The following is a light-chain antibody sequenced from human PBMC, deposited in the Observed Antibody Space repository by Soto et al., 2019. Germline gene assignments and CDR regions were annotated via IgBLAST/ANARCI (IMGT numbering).Light chain of an antibody. V-gene: IGKV3-11*01. CDR2: SAS. CDR3: QQHSNWPLT. CDR1: QSVSSS. J-gene: IGKJ4*01. Sequence: EIVLTQSPATLSLSPGERATLSCRASQSVSSSLAWYQQKPGQAPRLLIYSASNRVTGIPGRFSGSGSGTDFTLTISSLEPEDFAVYYCQQHSNWPLTFGGGTKVDIK.